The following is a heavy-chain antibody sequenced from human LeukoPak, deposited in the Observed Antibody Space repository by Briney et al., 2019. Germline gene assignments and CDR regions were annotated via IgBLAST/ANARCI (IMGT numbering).Heavy chain of an antibody. V-gene: IGHV4-38-2*02. J-gene: IGHJ4*02. CDR2: IYHGGST. CDR3: ARVWIDSGIYYDDRGAFDY. CDR1: GYSISSGNY. Sequence: SETLSLTCTVSGYSISSGNYWGWIRQPPGKGLEWIGNIYHGGSTYYNPSLKSRVTISVDTSKNQFSLKLNSVTAADTAVYYCARVWIDSGIYYDDRGAFDYWGQGTLVTVSS. D-gene: IGHD1-26*01.